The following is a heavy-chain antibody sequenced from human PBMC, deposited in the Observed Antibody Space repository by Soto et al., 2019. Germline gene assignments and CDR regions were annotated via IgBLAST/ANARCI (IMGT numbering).Heavy chain of an antibody. CDR2: IYYSGST. CDR1: GGSISSGDYY. CDR3: ASVYSGHNWFDP. D-gene: IGHD1-26*01. Sequence: PSETLSLTCTVSGGSISSGDYYWSWIRQPPGKGLEWIGYIYYSGSTYYNPSLKSRVTISVDTSKNQFSLKLSSVTAADTAVYYCASVYSGHNWFDPWGQGTLVTVSS. J-gene: IGHJ5*02. V-gene: IGHV4-30-4*01.